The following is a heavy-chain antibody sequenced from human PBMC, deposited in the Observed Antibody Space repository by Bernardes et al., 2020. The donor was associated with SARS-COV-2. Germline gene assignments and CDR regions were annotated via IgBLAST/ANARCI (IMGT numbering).Heavy chain of an antibody. CDR3: AKLVDTAMGLFDY. V-gene: IGHV3-9*01. Sequence: SLRLSCAASGFTFDDYAMHWVRQAPGKGLEWVSGISWNSGSIGYADSVKGRFTISRDNAKNSLYLQMNSLRAEDTALYYCAKLVDTAMGLFDYWGQGTLVTVSS. J-gene: IGHJ4*02. D-gene: IGHD5-18*01. CDR2: ISWNSGSI. CDR1: GFTFDDYA.